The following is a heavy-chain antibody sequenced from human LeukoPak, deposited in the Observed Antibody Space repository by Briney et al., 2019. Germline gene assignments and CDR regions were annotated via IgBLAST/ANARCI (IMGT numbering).Heavy chain of an antibody. CDR2: RNPNSGNR. Sequence: ASVKGSCKASGYTFTSYDINWVRQATGQGLEWMGWRNPNSGNRGYAQKFQGRVTMTRNTSISTAYMELSSLRSEDTAVYYCARGRLYSSGYSSRYYYMDVWGKGTTVTVSS. V-gene: IGHV1-8*01. CDR3: ARGRLYSSGYSSRYYYMDV. J-gene: IGHJ6*03. D-gene: IGHD3-22*01. CDR1: GYTFTSYD.